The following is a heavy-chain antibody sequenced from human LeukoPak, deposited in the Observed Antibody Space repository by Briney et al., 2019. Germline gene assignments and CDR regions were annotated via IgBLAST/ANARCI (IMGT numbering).Heavy chain of an antibody. J-gene: IGHJ4*02. CDR1: GFTFSSYS. D-gene: IGHD5-12*01. V-gene: IGHV3-21*01. CDR2: ITSSSGYI. CDR3: ARDSGYDFVPYYFDY. Sequence: GGSLRLSCAASGFTFSSYSMNWVRQAPGKGLEWVSSITSSSGYIYYADSVKGRFTISRDNAKNSLYLQMNSLRAEDTAVYYRARDSGYDFVPYYFDYWGQGTLVTVSS.